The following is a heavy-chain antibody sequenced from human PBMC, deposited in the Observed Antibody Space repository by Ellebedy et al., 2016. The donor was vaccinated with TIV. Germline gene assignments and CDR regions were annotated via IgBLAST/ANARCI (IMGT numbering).Heavy chain of an antibody. CDR2: IYYSGST. Sequence: SETLSLXXTVSGGSISSYYWSWIRQPPGKGLEWIGYIYYSGSTIYNPSLKSRVTISVDRSKNQFSLKLSSVTAADTAVYYCARVAYDSSGYYQTVGLRPVVYFDYWGQGTLVTVSS. CDR1: GGSISSYY. V-gene: IGHV4-59*12. D-gene: IGHD3-22*01. CDR3: ARVAYDSSGYYQTVGLRPVVYFDY. J-gene: IGHJ4*02.